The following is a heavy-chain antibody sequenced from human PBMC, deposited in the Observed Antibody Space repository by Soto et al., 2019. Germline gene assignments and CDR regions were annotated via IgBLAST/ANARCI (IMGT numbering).Heavy chain of an antibody. CDR1: GYSISSGYY. CDR2: IYHSGST. D-gene: IGHD1-26*01. J-gene: IGHJ4*02. V-gene: IGHV4-38-2*01. CDR3: ARAKAGGATPHLDY. Sequence: PSETLSLTCAVSGYSISSGYYWGCIRQPPGKGLEWIGSIYHSGSTYYNPSLKSRVTISVDTSKNQFSLKLSYVTAADTAVYYCARAKAGGATPHLDYWGQGTLVTVSS.